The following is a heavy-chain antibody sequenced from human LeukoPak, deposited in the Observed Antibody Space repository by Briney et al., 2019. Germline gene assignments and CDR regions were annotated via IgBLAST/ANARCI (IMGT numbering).Heavy chain of an antibody. CDR3: ARDREYSSSWLIQASFDY. CDR2: ISAYNGNT. CDR1: GYTFTSYG. V-gene: IGHV1-18*01. J-gene: IGHJ4*02. D-gene: IGHD6-13*01. Sequence: GASVKVSCKASGYTFTSYGISWVRQAPGQGLEWMGWISAYNGNTNYAQKLQGRVTMTTDTSTSTAYMELSSLRSEDTAVYYCARDREYSSSWLIQASFDYWGQGTLVTVSS.